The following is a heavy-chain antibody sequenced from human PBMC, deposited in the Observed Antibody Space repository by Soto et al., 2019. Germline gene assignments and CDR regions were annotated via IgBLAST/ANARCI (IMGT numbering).Heavy chain of an antibody. Sequence: SETLSLTCAVSGYSISSGYYWGWIRQPPGKGLEWIGSIYHSGSTYNNPSLKSRVTISVDTSKNQFSLKLSSVTAADTAVYYCARVGGYGMDVWGQGTTVTV. V-gene: IGHV4-38-2*01. J-gene: IGHJ6*02. D-gene: IGHD3-10*01. CDR2: IYHSGST. CDR1: GYSISSGYY. CDR3: ARVGGYGMDV.